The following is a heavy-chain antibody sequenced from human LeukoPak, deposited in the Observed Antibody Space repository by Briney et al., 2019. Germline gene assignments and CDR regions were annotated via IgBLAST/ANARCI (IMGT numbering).Heavy chain of an antibody. CDR2: ISAYNGNT. J-gene: IGHJ3*02. CDR1: GYTFTSYG. D-gene: IGHD3-22*01. V-gene: IGHV1-18*01. Sequence: ASVKVSCKASGYTFTSYGISWVRQAPGQGLEWMGWISAYNGNTNYAQKLQGRVTMTTDTSTSTAYMELRSLRSDDTAVYYCARGRSVYYDSSGFNDAFDIWGQGTMVTVSS. CDR3: ARGRSVYYDSSGFNDAFDI.